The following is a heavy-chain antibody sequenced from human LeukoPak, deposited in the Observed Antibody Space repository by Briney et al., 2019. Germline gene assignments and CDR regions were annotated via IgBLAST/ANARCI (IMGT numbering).Heavy chain of an antibody. D-gene: IGHD6-19*01. CDR3: ARGPSIAVAGTRFDY. Sequence: GGSLRLSCAASGFTFSSHSMNWVRQAPGKGLEWVAYISTTSNTIYYADSVKGRFTISRDNAKNSLYLQMNSLRAEDTAVYYCARGPSIAVAGTRFDYWGQGTLVTVSS. CDR1: GFTFSSHS. J-gene: IGHJ4*02. V-gene: IGHV3-48*04. CDR2: ISTTSNTI.